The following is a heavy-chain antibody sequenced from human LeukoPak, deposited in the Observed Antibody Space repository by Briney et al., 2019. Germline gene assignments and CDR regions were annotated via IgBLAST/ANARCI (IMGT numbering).Heavy chain of an antibody. CDR1: GVSISSSNW. Sequence: PSGTLSLTCAVSGVSISSSNWWSWVRQPPGKGLEWIGEIYHSGSTNYNPSLKSRVTISVDKSKNQFSLKLSSVTAADTAVYYCARGRIVVVTAIQYYYYYGMDIWGQGTTVTVSS. CDR2: IYHSGST. D-gene: IGHD2-21*02. J-gene: IGHJ6*02. CDR3: ARGRIVVVTAIQYYYYYGMDI. V-gene: IGHV4-4*02.